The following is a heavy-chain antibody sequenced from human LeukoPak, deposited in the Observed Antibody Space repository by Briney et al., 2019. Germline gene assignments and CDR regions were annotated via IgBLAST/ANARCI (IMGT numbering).Heavy chain of an antibody. Sequence: PGGSLRLSCAASGFTFSNYIMHWVRQAPGEGLEWLALIWYDGSNEYYADSVKGRFTISRDNFKNTLYLQMNSLRAEDTAVYYWAREDWNSSFCYWGQGTLVTVSS. CDR2: IWYDGSNE. V-gene: IGHV3-33*01. D-gene: IGHD1-1*01. J-gene: IGHJ4*02. CDR1: GFTFSNYI. CDR3: AREDWNSSFCY.